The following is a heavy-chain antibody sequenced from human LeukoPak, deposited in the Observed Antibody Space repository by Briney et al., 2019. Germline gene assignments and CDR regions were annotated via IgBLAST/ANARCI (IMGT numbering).Heavy chain of an antibody. CDR3: ARGVVTAIPFDY. CDR2: IYHSGST. V-gene: IGHV4-30-2*01. D-gene: IGHD2-21*02. Sequence: PSETLSLTCAVSGGSISSGGYSWSWIRQPPGKGLEWIGYIYHSGSTYYNPSLKSRVTISVDRSKNQFSLKLSSVTAADTAVYYCARGVVTAIPFDYWGQGTLVTVSS. CDR1: GGSISSGGYS. J-gene: IGHJ4*02.